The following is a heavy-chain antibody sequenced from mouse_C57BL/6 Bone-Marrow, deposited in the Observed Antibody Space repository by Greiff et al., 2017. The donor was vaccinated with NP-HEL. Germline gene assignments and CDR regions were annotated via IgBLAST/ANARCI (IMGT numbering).Heavy chain of an antibody. V-gene: IGHV1-59*01. D-gene: IGHD2-2*01. J-gene: IGHJ3*01. CDR1: GYTFTSYC. CDR2: IVPSDSYT. Sequence: QVQLQQPGAELVRPGTSVKLSCKASGYTFTSYCMHWVKQRPGQGLEWIGVIVPSDSYTNYNQKFKGKATLTVDTSSSTAYMQLSCLTSEDSAVYYWARVSSMVKLFAYGGQGTLVTVSA. CDR3: ARVSSMVKLFAY.